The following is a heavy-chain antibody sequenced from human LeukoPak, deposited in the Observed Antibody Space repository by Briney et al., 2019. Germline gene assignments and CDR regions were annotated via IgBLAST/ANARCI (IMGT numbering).Heavy chain of an antibody. CDR2: IIPIFGTA. V-gene: IGHV1-69*05. CDR3: ARGRDDYSPMGGLGYYYYYMDV. J-gene: IGHJ6*03. CDR1: GGTFSSYA. D-gene: IGHD4-11*01. Sequence: GASVKVSCKASGGTFSSYAISWVRQAPGQGLEWMGGIIPIFGTANYAQKFQGRVTITTDESTSTAYMELSSLRSEDTAVYYCARGRDDYSPMGGLGYYYYYMDVWGKGTTVTVSS.